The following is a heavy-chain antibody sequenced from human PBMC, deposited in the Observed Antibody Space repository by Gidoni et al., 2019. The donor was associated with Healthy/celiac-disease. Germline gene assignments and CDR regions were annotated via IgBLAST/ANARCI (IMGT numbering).Heavy chain of an antibody. CDR2: INHSGST. J-gene: IGHJ4*02. Sequence: QVQLQQWGAGLLKPSATLSLTCAVYGGSVSGYYWSWIRQPPGKGLEWIGEINHSGSTNYNPSLKSRVTISVDTSKNQFSLKLSSVTAADTAVYYCARLAFLGYCSGGSCYSFDYWGQGTLVTVSS. V-gene: IGHV4-34*01. CDR3: ARLAFLGYCSGGSCYSFDY. D-gene: IGHD2-15*01. CDR1: GGSVSGYY.